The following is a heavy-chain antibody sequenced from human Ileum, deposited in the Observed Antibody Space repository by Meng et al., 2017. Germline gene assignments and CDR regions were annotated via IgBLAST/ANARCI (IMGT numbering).Heavy chain of an antibody. CDR1: GFTFSSYG. V-gene: IGHV3-30*03. D-gene: IGHD3-22*01. CDR3: AFGVCGSNCYYLES. J-gene: IGHJ4*02. Sequence: QVQLVESGGGVVQPGWSLRLSCAASGFTFSSYGRHWVRQAPGKGLEWVALMSFDGSKIFYGDSVKGRFTISRDNSKNTLYLQMNSLRAEDTAVYYCAFGVCGSNCYYLESWGQGTLVTVSS. CDR2: MSFDGSKI.